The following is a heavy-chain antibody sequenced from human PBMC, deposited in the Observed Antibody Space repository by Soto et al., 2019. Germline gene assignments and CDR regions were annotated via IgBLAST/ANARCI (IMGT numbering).Heavy chain of an antibody. J-gene: IGHJ6*02. CDR3: ARATTVTIGRGGVGNEYYYYGMDV. CDR2: INPNSGGT. V-gene: IGHV1-2*04. Sequence: ASVKVSCKASGYTFTGYYMHWVRQAPGQGLEWMGWINPNSGGTNYAQKFQGWVTMTRDTSISTAYMELSRLRSDDTAVYYCARATTVTIGRGGVGNEYYYYGMDVWGQGTTVTVSS. D-gene: IGHD4-17*01. CDR1: GYTFTGYY.